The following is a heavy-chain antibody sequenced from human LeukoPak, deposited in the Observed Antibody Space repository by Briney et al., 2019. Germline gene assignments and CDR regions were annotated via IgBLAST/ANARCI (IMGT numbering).Heavy chain of an antibody. J-gene: IGHJ4*02. D-gene: IGHD3-3*01. CDR3: ARDSITIFGVVIS. V-gene: IGHV3-48*01. Sequence: GGSLRLSCAASGFTFSSYSMNWVRQAPGKGLEWVSYISSSSSTIYYADSVKGRFTISRDNAKNSLYLQMNSLRAEDTAVYYCARDSITIFGVVISWGQGTLVTVSS. CDR2: ISSSSSTI. CDR1: GFTFSSYS.